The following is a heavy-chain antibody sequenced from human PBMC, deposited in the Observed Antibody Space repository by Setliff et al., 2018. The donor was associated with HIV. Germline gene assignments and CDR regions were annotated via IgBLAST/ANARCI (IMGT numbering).Heavy chain of an antibody. J-gene: IGHJ3*01. V-gene: IGHV1-69*10. Sequence: GASVKVSCKASGGSSSTHAMNWVRQAPGQGLEWMGQIISILGITNYAQKFQGRVTLTADESTSTMYMELSSLTSDDTAVYYCAGPRGGEAFDVWGQGTMVTVSS. CDR2: IISILGIT. CDR1: GGSSSTHA. CDR3: AGPRGGEAFDV.